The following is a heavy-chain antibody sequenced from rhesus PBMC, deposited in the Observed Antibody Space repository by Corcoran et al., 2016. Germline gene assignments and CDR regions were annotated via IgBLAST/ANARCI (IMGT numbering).Heavy chain of an antibody. D-gene: IGHD3-34*01. CDR3: ASPFERGRFEV. V-gene: IGHV4S9*01. J-gene: IGHJ5-1*01. CDR1: GGSMSESSF. CDR2: IYANSLT. Sequence: QVRLQESGPGLVKSSETLSLTCAVSGGSMSESSFWNWIRQPPGKGLEWIGNIYANSLTSYNPSHKSRVTISKDTSNNQFFLKITSVTAADTAVYYCASPFERGRFEVWGAGVLVTVSS.